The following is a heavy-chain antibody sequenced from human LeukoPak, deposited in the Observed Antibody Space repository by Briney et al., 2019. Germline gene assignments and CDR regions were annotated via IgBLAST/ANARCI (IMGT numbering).Heavy chain of an antibody. CDR1: GYSFTSYD. V-gene: IGHV1-8*01. CDR2: MNPNSGNT. Sequence: GASVKVSCKASGYSFTSYDIQWVRQATGQGLEWMGWMNPNSGNTSYAQKFQGRVTMARNTSISTAYMELSSLRSEDTAVYYCARTVRRIDYYYYYHMDVWGKGPTVTVSS. CDR3: ARTVRRIDYYYYYHMDV. D-gene: IGHD2/OR15-2a*01. J-gene: IGHJ6*03.